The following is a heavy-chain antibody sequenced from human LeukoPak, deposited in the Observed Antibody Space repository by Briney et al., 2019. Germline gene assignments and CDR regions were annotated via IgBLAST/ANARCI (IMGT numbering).Heavy chain of an antibody. V-gene: IGHV4-39*01. CDR2: IYYSGST. CDR3: ARGHRGFDY. D-gene: IGHD1-26*01. CDR1: GGSISSSSYY. Sequence: SETLSLTCTVSGGSISSSSYYGGWIRQPPGKGLEWIGSIYYSGSTYYNPSLKSRVTISVDTSRNQFSLKLSSVTAADTAVYYCARGHRGFDYWGQGTLVTVSS. J-gene: IGHJ4*02.